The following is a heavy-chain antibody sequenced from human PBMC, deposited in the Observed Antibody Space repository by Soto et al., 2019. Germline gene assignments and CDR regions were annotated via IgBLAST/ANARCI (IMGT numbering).Heavy chain of an antibody. J-gene: IGHJ4*02. CDR2: IYYSGST. CDR3: ATQAEGFLTGPLDY. CDR1: GGSISSGGYY. D-gene: IGHD7-27*01. V-gene: IGHV4-31*03. Sequence: PSETLSLTCTVSGGSISSGGYYWSWIRQHPGKGLEWIGYIYYSGSTYYNPSLKSRVTISVDTSKNQFSLKLSSVTAEDMALYYCATQAEGFLTGPLDYWGQGTMVTVSS.